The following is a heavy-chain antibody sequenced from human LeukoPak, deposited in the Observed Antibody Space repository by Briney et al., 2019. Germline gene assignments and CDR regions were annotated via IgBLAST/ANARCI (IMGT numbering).Heavy chain of an antibody. D-gene: IGHD2-15*01. CDR2: ISTSSSSI. J-gene: IGHJ4*02. Sequence: PGGSLRLSCVASGFTVSTNYMSWVRQAPGKGLEWVSSISTSSSSIYYADSVKGRFTISRDNAKNSLYLQMNSLRAEDTAVYYCARENNCSGGSCPLDYWGQGTLVTVSS. V-gene: IGHV3-21*01. CDR1: GFTVSTNY. CDR3: ARENNCSGGSCPLDY.